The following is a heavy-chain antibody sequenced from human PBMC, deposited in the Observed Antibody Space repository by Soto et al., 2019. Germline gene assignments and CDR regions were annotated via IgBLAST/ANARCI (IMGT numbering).Heavy chain of an antibody. CDR2: ISSSAVYV. CDR3: VRDGLDYYDTERLYFDN. V-gene: IGHV3-21*01. J-gene: IGHJ4*02. D-gene: IGHD3-22*01. Sequence: GGSLRLSCAASGFNFLTYSLSWVRQAPGKGLEWVASISSSAVYVDYADSMKGRFTISRDNAKNLLHLQMTSQRAEDTATYHCVRDGLDYYDTERLYFDNWGQGTLVTVSS. CDR1: GFNFLTYS.